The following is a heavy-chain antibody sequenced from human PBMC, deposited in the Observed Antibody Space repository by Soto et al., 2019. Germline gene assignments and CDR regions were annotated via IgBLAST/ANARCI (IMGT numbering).Heavy chain of an antibody. D-gene: IGHD6-6*01. CDR2: ISSSSSTI. V-gene: IGHV3-48*01. Sequence: GGSLRLSCAASGFTFSSYSMNWVRQAPGKGLEWVSYISSSSSTIYYADSVKGRFTISRDNAKNSLYLQMNSLRAEDTAVYYCARDSYSSSSFFIGYYYYYMDVWGKGTTVTVSS. CDR1: GFTFSSYS. J-gene: IGHJ6*03. CDR3: ARDSYSSSSFFIGYYYYYMDV.